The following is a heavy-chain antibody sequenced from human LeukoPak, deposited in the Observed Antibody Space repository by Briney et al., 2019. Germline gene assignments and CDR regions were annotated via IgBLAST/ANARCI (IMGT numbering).Heavy chain of an antibody. V-gene: IGHV3-66*01. CDR1: TLAVSSTY. Sequence: GRSLRPSCTASTLAVSSTYMSWVSQAPGKGLEWISVIYGGGTTYYADSVKGRFTISRDNSKNTLYLQMNSLRAEDTAVYYCARDRFLEWYFDYWGQGTLVTVSS. D-gene: IGHD3-3*01. CDR3: ARDRFLEWYFDY. CDR2: IYGGGTT. J-gene: IGHJ4*02.